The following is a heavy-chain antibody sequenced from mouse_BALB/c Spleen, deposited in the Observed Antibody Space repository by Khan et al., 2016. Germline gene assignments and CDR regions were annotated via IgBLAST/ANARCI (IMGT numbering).Heavy chain of an antibody. V-gene: IGHV1-9*01. CDR3: AISRLYFDY. J-gene: IGHJ2*01. CDR2: ILPGSDST. Sequence: QVQLKQSGAELMKPGASVKISCKATGYTFSSYWIEWVKQRPGHGLEWIGEILPGSDSTNYDEKFKGKATFTADTSSNTAYMQLSSLTSEDSAVYYWAISRLYFDYWGQGTTLTVSS. CDR1: GYTFSSYW. D-gene: IGHD3-2*02.